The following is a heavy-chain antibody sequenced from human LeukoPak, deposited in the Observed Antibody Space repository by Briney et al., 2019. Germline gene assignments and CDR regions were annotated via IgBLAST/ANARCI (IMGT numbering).Heavy chain of an antibody. J-gene: IGHJ4*02. Sequence: PSETLSLTCTVSGASISNPDYYWGWIRQPPGKGLEWIGSVDYSGGTYYNPSLNGRVTIAVDTSSDHVSLTLNSVTAADTAVYYCARRSNKGPYSYITNDYWGQGTLVTVSS. D-gene: IGHD5-18*01. V-gene: IGHV4-39*02. CDR1: GASISNPDYY. CDR2: VDYSGGT. CDR3: ARRSNKGPYSYITNDY.